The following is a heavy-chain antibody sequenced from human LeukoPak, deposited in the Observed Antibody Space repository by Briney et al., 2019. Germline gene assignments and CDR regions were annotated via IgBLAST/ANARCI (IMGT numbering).Heavy chain of an antibody. J-gene: IGHJ4*02. V-gene: IGHV1-69*04. Sequence: GASVKVSCKASGYTFTGYYMHWVRQAPGQGLEWMGRIIPILGIANYAQKFQGRVTITADKSTSTAYMELSSLRSEDTAVYYCARDSSGYYSDYWGQGTLVTVSS. D-gene: IGHD3-22*01. CDR1: GYTFTGYY. CDR3: ARDSSGYYSDY. CDR2: IIPILGIA.